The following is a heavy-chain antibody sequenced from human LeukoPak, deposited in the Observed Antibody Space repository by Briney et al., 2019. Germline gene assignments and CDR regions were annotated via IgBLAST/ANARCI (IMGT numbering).Heavy chain of an antibody. V-gene: IGHV4-4*02. CDR1: GGSITRSNW. CDR3: LDSGYESGFDY. CDR2: IHTSGST. D-gene: IGHD5-12*01. J-gene: IGHJ4*02. Sequence: PSGTLSLTCALSGGSITRSNWWSWVRQPPGNGLEWNGEIHTSGSTNYNSSLKSRVTISVDTSKNQFSLKLSSVTAADTAVYYCLDSGYESGFDYWGQGTLVTVSS.